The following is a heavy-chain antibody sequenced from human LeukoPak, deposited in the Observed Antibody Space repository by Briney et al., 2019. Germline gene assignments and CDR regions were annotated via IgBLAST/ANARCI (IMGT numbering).Heavy chain of an antibody. CDR3: ARGLTIVGSTSFHF. Sequence: SETLSLTCTVSGGSISSDYWSWIRQPPGKGLEWIGYIYYSGTTNYNPSPKSRVTISVDTSKNQFSLKLSSVTAADTAVYYCARGLTIVGSTSFHFWGQGALVTVSS. CDR2: IYYSGTT. V-gene: IGHV4-59*01. J-gene: IGHJ4*02. CDR1: GGSISSDY. D-gene: IGHD1-26*01.